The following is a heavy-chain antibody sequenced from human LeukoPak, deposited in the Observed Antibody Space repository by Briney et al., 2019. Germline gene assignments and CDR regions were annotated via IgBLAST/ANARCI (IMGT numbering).Heavy chain of an antibody. Sequence: NPSETLSLTCTVSGGSISSSSYYWGWIRQPPGKGLEWIGSIYYSGSTYYNPSLKSRVTISVDTSKNQFSLKLSSVTAADTAVYYCARGPVAGPGDYWGQGTLVTVSS. J-gene: IGHJ4*02. D-gene: IGHD6-19*01. CDR2: IYYSGST. V-gene: IGHV4-39*07. CDR3: ARGPVAGPGDY. CDR1: GGSISSSSYY.